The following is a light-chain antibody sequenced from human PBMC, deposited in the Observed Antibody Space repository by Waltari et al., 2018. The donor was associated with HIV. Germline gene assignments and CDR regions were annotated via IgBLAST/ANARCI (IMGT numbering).Light chain of an antibody. CDR2: DVN. Sequence: QSALTQPRSVSGSPGQSVTISCTGTNSDVGGYNFVSWYQQHPGKAPKLMIYDVNKRPSGVPDRFSGSKSGNTASLTISGLQAEDEADYYCCSYAGSYTVLFGGGTKLTVL. CDR1: NSDVGGYNF. CDR3: CSYAGSYTVL. J-gene: IGLJ2*01. V-gene: IGLV2-11*01.